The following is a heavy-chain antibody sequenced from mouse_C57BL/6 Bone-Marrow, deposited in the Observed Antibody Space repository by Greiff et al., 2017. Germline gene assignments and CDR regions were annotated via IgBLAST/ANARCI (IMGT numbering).Heavy chain of an antibody. CDR2: ISSGGSYT. D-gene: IGHD1-1*01. CDR1: GFTFSSYG. J-gene: IGHJ4*01. Sequence: EVKVVESGGDLVKPGGSLKLSCAASGFTFSSYGMSWVRQTPDKRLEWVATISSGGSYTYYPDSVKGRFTSSRDNAKNTLYLQMSSLKSEDTAMYYCARTTTVVDYAMDYWGQGTSVTDSS. CDR3: ARTTTVVDYAMDY. V-gene: IGHV5-6*01.